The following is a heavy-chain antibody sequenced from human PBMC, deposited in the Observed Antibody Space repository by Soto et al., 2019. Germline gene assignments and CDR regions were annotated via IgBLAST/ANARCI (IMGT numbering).Heavy chain of an antibody. V-gene: IGHV3-30*04. D-gene: IGHD2-21*01. Sequence: GGSLRLSCAASGFTFSYYAMHWVRQAPGKGLEWVAFISYDGRHKNYADSVRGRFTISRDKSNNTLYLYMNSLRAEDTAVYYCARGLVAEYYFAYWGQGTLVTVSS. CDR2: ISYDGRHK. J-gene: IGHJ4*02. CDR1: GFTFSYYA. CDR3: ARGLVAEYYFAY.